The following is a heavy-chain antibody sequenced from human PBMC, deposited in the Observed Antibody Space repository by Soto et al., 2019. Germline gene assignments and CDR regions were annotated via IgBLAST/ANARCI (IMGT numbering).Heavy chain of an antibody. CDR2: ISGSGGST. Sequence: EVQLLESGGGLVQPGGSLRLSCAASGFTFSSYAMSWVRQAPGKGLEWVSAISGSGGSTYYADSVKGRFTISRDNSKNTLYLQMNSLRAEDTAVYYCAKLGGRDKEKRAPFDPWGQGTLVTGSS. CDR3: AKLGGRDKEKRAPFDP. CDR1: GFTFSSYA. D-gene: IGHD3-16*01. V-gene: IGHV3-23*01. J-gene: IGHJ5*02.